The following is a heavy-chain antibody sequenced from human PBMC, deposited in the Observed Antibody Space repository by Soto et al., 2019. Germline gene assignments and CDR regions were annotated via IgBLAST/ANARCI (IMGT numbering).Heavy chain of an antibody. J-gene: IGHJ4*02. V-gene: IGHV3-33*01. Sequence: QVELVESGGGVVQPGRSLRLSCAASGFTFSSYGMHWVRQAPGKGLDWVAVIWYDGSDKYYADSVKGRFTISRDNSRNTLYLQINSRRDEDTAVYYCARAAAGNSPFDYWGQGTLVTVSS. D-gene: IGHD6-13*01. CDR3: ARAAAGNSPFDY. CDR2: IWYDGSDK. CDR1: GFTFSSYG.